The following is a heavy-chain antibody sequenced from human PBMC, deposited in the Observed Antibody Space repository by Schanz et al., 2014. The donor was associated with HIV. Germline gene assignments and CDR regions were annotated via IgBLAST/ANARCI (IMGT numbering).Heavy chain of an antibody. CDR2: ISGNSRYI. V-gene: IGHV3-21*02. J-gene: IGHJ4*02. D-gene: IGHD1-26*01. CDR1: GFIFSSYT. CDR3: ARDSGSYVYFDD. Sequence: EVQLVESGGGLVKPGGSLRLSCAASGFIFSSYTIYWVRQTPEKGLEWVSPISGNSRYIYYAESVKGRFTISRDNAKNSLYLQMNFMRAEDTAVYYCARDSGSYVYFDDWGQGTLVTVSS.